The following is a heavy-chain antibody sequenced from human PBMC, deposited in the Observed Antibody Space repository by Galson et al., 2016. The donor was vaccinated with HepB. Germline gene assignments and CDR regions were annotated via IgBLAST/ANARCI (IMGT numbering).Heavy chain of an antibody. CDR3: ARDLSYYGSGSYYYFDN. J-gene: IGHJ4*02. D-gene: IGHD3-10*01. CDR1: GFTFSTYS. V-gene: IGHV3-21*01. CDR2: ISGTSDHI. Sequence: SLRLSCAASGFTFSTYSMNWVRQAPGTGLEWVSSISGTSDHIFYADSVKGRFTISRDNAENSLYLQMNSLRAEDTAVYYCARDLSYYGSGSYYYFDNWGQGTLVTVSS.